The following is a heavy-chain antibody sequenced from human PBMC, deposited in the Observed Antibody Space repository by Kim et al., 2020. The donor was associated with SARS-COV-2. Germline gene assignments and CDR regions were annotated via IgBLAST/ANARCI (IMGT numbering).Heavy chain of an antibody. D-gene: IGHD5-12*01. J-gene: IGHJ4*01. CDR2: ISSSGNNI. V-gene: IGHV3-11*04. CDR1: GFTFSDYC. Sequence: GGSLRLSCAASGFTFSDYCMSWMRQAPGKGLEWVSYISSSGNNIYYADSVKGRFTISRDNAKNSLYLQMNSLRAEDTAVYYCARGYSGYGGRVNPFDYW. CDR3: ARGYSGYGGRVNPFDY.